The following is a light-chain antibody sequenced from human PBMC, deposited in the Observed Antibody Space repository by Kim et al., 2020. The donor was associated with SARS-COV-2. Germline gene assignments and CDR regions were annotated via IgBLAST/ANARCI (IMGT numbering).Light chain of an antibody. V-gene: IGKV2-28*01. CDR2: LGS. CDR3: MQALQTPSYS. J-gene: IGKJ2*03. Sequence: DIVMTQSPLSLPVTPGEPASISCRSSKSLLHSNGYNYLDWYLQKPGQSPQLLIYLGSNRASGVPDRFSGSGSGTDFTLKISRVEAEDVGVYYCMQALQTPSYSFGQGTKLEI. CDR1: KSLLHSNGYNY.